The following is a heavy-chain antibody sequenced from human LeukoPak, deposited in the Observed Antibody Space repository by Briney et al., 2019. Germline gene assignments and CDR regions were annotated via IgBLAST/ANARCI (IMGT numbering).Heavy chain of an antibody. Sequence: PGGSLRLSCATSGFSLSSSWMSWVRQAPGKGLERLANIKQDGSEKYYVDSVKGRFTISRDNAKNSLYLQMNSLRAEDTAVYYCASARWLRLPNSWGQGTLVTVSS. D-gene: IGHD5-12*01. CDR3: ASARWLRLPNS. J-gene: IGHJ4*02. V-gene: IGHV3-7*01. CDR1: GFSLSSSW. CDR2: IKQDGSEK.